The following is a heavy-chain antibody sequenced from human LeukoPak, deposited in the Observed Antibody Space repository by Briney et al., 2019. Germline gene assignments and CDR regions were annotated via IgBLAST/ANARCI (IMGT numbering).Heavy chain of an antibody. CDR3: ARWSSSLRISGFDY. D-gene: IGHD6-13*01. J-gene: IGHJ4*02. Sequence: PGGSLRLSCAASGFTFSSYWMSWVRQAPGKGLEWVANIKQDGSEKYYVDSVKGRFTISRDNAKNSLSLQMNSLRAEDTAVYYCARWSSSLRISGFDYWGQGTLVTVSS. V-gene: IGHV3-7*01. CDR2: IKQDGSEK. CDR1: GFTFSSYW.